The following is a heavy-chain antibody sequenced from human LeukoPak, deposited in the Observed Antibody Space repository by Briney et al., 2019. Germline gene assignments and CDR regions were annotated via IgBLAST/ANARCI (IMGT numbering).Heavy chain of an antibody. D-gene: IGHD2-2*03. J-gene: IGHJ4*02. Sequence: NPSETLSLTCTVSGGSISSSSYYWGWIRQPPGKGLEWIGSIYYNGSTFYNPSLKSRVTISVDTSKNQFSLRLSSVTVADTAVYYCARHGSTDYFDYWGQGTLVTVSS. V-gene: IGHV4-39*01. CDR1: GGSISSSSYY. CDR2: IYYNGST. CDR3: ARHGSTDYFDY.